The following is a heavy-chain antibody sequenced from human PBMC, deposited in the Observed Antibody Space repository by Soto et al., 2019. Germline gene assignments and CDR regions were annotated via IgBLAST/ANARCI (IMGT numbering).Heavy chain of an antibody. Sequence: SETLSLTCAVSGGSISSGGYSWSWIRQPPGKGLEWIGYIYHSGSTYYNPSLKSRVTISVDTSKNEFSLRLSSVTAADTAVYYCARLNRYCVSTNCHGYYGMDVWGQGTTVTVSS. CDR3: ARLNRYCVSTNCHGYYGMDV. D-gene: IGHD2-2*01. CDR2: IYHSGST. J-gene: IGHJ6*02. V-gene: IGHV4-30-2*03. CDR1: GGSISSGGYS.